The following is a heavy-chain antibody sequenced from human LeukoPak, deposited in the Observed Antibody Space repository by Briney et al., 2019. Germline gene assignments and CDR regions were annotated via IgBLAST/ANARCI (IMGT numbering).Heavy chain of an antibody. CDR3: AKDFWSGYAYYFDY. Sequence: GGXLRLSCAASGFTFSSYGMHWVRQAPGKGLEWVAFIRYDGSNKYYADSVKGGFTISRDNSKNTLYLQMNSLRAEDTAVYYCAKDFWSGYAYYFDYWGQGTLVTVSS. V-gene: IGHV3-30*02. CDR2: IRYDGSNK. D-gene: IGHD3-3*01. CDR1: GFTFSSYG. J-gene: IGHJ4*02.